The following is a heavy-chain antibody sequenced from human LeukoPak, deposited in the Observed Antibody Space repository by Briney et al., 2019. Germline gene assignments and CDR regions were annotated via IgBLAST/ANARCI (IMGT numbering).Heavy chain of an antibody. CDR2: IIPIFGTA. D-gene: IGHD3-22*01. CDR1: GGTFSSYA. Sequence: SVKVSCKASGGTFSSYAISWVRQAPGQGLEWMGGIIPIFGTANYAQKFQGRVTITADKSTSTAYMELSSLRSEDTAVYYCARGSAYDSSGYLLYFDYWGQGTLVTVSS. V-gene: IGHV1-69*06. CDR3: ARGSAYDSSGYLLYFDY. J-gene: IGHJ4*02.